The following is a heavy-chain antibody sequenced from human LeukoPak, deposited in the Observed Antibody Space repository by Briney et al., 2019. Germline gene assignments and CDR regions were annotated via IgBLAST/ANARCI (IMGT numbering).Heavy chain of an antibody. CDR2: ISSSSSYI. CDR1: GFTFSSYS. V-gene: IGHV3-21*01. D-gene: IGHD6-13*01. CDR3: ARLGSSWQLDY. J-gene: IGHJ4*02. Sequence: GGSLRLSCAASGFTFSSYSMNWVRQAPGKGLEWVSSISSSSSYIYCADSVKGRFTISKDNAKNSLYLQMNSLRAEDTAVYYCARLGSSWQLDYWGQGTLVTVSS.